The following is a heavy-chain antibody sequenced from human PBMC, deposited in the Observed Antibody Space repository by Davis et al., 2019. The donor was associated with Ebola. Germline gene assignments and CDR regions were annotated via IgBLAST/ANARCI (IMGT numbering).Heavy chain of an antibody. Sequence: ASVKVSCKASGYTFTSYAMHWVRQAPGQRLEWMGWINAGNGNTKYSQKFQGRVTITRDTSARTAYMELSSLRSEDTAVYYCARGGSSSRLGLDYYYYGMDVWGQGTTVTVSS. CDR2: INAGNGNT. D-gene: IGHD6-6*01. CDR3: ARGGSSSRLGLDYYYYGMDV. J-gene: IGHJ6*02. CDR1: GYTFTSYA. V-gene: IGHV1-3*01.